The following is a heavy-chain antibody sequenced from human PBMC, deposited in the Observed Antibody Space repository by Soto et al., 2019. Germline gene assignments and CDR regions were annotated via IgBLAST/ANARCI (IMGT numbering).Heavy chain of an antibody. CDR2: IYYSGST. V-gene: IGHV4-59*01. J-gene: IGHJ4*02. CDR3: ARGRGYCSRGSGYWLHGFDY. D-gene: IGHD2-15*01. CDR1: GGSLSSYY. Sequence: PSETLSLTCTVSGGSLSSYYWSWIRQPPGKGLEWIGYIYYSGSTNYNPSLKSRVTISVDTSKNQFSLKLSSVTAADTAVYYCARGRGYCSRGSGYWLHGFDYWGQEPRVTVPS.